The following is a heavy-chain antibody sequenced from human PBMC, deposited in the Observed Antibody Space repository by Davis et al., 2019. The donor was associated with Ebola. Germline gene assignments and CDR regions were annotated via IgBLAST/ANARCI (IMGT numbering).Heavy chain of an antibody. Sequence: GESLKISCAASGISFSNYGMFWVRQAPGKVMEWVAVISPDGSDKNYADSGKGRFTISRDNSKNTLDLQMNSLRPEDTAFYYCASLTLFGPAPPDHWGQGTLVIVSS. D-gene: IGHD3/OR15-3a*01. V-gene: IGHV3-30*03. J-gene: IGHJ4*02. CDR3: ASLTLFGPAPPDH. CDR2: ISPDGSDK. CDR1: GISFSNYG.